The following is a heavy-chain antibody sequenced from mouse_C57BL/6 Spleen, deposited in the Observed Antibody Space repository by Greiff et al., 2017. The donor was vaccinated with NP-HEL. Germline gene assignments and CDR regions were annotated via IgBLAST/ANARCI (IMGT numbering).Heavy chain of an antibody. CDR2: INPSSGYT. D-gene: IGHD3-2*02. CDR3: ARERSSEAAAMDY. CDR1: GYTFTSST. J-gene: IGHJ4*01. V-gene: IGHV1-4*01. Sequence: VQLVESGAELARPGASVKMSCKASGYTFTSSTMHWVKQRPGQGLEWIGYINPSSGYTKYNQKFKDKATLTADKSSSTAYMQLSSLTSEDSAVYYCARERSSEAAAMDYWGQGTSVTVSS.